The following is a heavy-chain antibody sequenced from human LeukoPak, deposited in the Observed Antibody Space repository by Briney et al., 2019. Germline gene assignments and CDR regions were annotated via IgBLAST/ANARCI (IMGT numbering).Heavy chain of an antibody. D-gene: IGHD5-12*01. CDR2: ISGSGGST. CDR3: AKDPRSGYYFDY. Sequence: GGSLRLSCAASGFTFSSYAMSWVRQAPGKGLEWVSAISGSGGSTCYADSVKGRFTISRDNSKNTLHLQMNSLRAEDTAVYYCAKDPRSGYYFDYWGQGTLVTVSS. J-gene: IGHJ4*02. V-gene: IGHV3-23*01. CDR1: GFTFSSYA.